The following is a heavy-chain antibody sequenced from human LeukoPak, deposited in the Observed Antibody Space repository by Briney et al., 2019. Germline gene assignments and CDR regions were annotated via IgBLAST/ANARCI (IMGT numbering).Heavy chain of an antibody. V-gene: IGHV3-21*01. Sequence: PGGSLRLSCAASGFTFSSYSMNWVRQAPGKGLEWVSSISSSSSYIYYADSVKGRFTISRDNAKNSLYLQMNSLRAEDTAVYYCARDLMAYGNPDYWGQGTLVTVSS. CDR3: ARDLMAYGNPDY. CDR2: ISSSSSYI. J-gene: IGHJ4*02. D-gene: IGHD4-17*01. CDR1: GFTFSSYS.